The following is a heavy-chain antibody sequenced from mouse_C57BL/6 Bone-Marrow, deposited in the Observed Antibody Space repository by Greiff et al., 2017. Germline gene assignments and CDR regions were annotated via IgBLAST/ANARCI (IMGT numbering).Heavy chain of an antibody. V-gene: IGHV1-18*01. CDR1: GYTFTDYN. J-gene: IGHJ4*01. Sequence: VQLQQSGPELVKPGASVKIPCKASGYTFTDYNMDWVKQSHGKSLEWIGDINPNNGGTIYNQKFKGKATLTVDKSSSTAYMELRSLTSEDTAVYYCARVYYGYGDYAMDYWGQGTSVTVSS. CDR3: ARVYYGYGDYAMDY. D-gene: IGHD2-2*01. CDR2: INPNNGGT.